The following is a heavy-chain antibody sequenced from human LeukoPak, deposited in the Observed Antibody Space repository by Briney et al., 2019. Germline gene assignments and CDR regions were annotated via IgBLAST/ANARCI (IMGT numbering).Heavy chain of an antibody. J-gene: IGHJ4*02. CDR3: ARPLSAYSNYFDY. CDR1: GGSISSTSYY. Sequence: SETLSLTCVVSGGSISSTSYYWGWIRQPPGKGLEWIGSIYYSGSTYYNPSLKSRVTISVDTSKNQFSLKLSSVTAADTAVYYCARPLSAYSNYFDYWGQGTLVTVSS. V-gene: IGHV4-39*07. CDR2: IYYSGST. D-gene: IGHD4-11*01.